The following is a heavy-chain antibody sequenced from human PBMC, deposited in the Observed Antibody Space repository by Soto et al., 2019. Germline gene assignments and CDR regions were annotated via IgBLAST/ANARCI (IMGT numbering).Heavy chain of an antibody. V-gene: IGHV3-23*01. CDR3: SKTTTARIAVASRGLFDY. D-gene: IGHD6-19*01. Sequence: EVQLLESGGGLVQPGGSLRLSCAASGFTFSSYAMNWVRQAPGKGLEWVSAISGSGGSIYYADSVKGRFTISRENSKNMLFLQMNSRRAVDTAVYYCSKTTTARIAVASRGLFDYWGQGTLVTVSS. CDR2: ISGSGGSI. CDR1: GFTFSSYA. J-gene: IGHJ4*02.